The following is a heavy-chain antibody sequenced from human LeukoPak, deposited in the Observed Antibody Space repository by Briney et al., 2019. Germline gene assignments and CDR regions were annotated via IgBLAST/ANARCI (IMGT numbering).Heavy chain of an antibody. Sequence: SVKVSCKASGGTFSSYAISWVRQAPGQGLEWMGGIIPIFGTANYAQKFQGRVTITADESTSTAYMELSSLRSEDTAVYYCANDVDTAMGLRFDYWGQGTLVTVSS. CDR2: IIPIFGTA. CDR1: GGTFSSYA. CDR3: ANDVDTAMGLRFDY. D-gene: IGHD5-18*01. V-gene: IGHV1-69*13. J-gene: IGHJ4*02.